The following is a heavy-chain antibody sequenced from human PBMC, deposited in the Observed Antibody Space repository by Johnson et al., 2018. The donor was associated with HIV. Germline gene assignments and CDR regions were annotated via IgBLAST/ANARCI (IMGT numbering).Heavy chain of an antibody. V-gene: IGHV3-30-3*02. CDR2: ISYDGSNK. D-gene: IGHD6-13*01. CDR1: GFTFSSYA. Sequence: QVQLVESGGGVVQPGRSLRLSCAASGFTFSSYAMHWVRQAPGKGLEWVAVISYDGSNKYYADSVKGRFTISRDNSKNTLYLQMTSLRAEDTAVHYCAKARKDYSSNFGVGDVFDIWGQGTMVIVSS. CDR3: AKARKDYSSNFGVGDVFDI. J-gene: IGHJ3*02.